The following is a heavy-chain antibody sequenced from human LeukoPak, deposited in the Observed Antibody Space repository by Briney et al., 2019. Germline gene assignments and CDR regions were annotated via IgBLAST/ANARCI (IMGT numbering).Heavy chain of an antibody. CDR2: IIPIFGTA. J-gene: IGHJ5*02. CDR1: GGTFSSYA. V-gene: IGHV1-69*13. CDR3: ARLGYCSSTSCYKGFDP. Sequence: ASVKVSCKASGGTFSSYAISWVRQAPGQGLEWMGGIIPIFGTANYAQKFQGRVTITADESTSTAHMELSSLRSEDTAVYYCARLGYCSSTSCYKGFDPWGQGTLVTVSS. D-gene: IGHD2-2*02.